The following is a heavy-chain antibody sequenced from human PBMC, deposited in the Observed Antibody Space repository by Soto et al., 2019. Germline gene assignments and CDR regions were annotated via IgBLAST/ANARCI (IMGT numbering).Heavy chain of an antibody. CDR2: IKSKNDGGTL. V-gene: IGHV3-15*07. CDR3: STSGYGGFDY. D-gene: IGHD5-12*01. CDR1: GSDFTTTW. Sequence: PGGSLRLSCASSGSDFTTTWMNWVRLAPGKGLEWVARIKSKNDGGTLDYASPVKGRFTISRDDSKKTSYLQMNSLKTEDTAIYYCSTSGYGGFDYWGQGVLVTVSS. J-gene: IGHJ4*02.